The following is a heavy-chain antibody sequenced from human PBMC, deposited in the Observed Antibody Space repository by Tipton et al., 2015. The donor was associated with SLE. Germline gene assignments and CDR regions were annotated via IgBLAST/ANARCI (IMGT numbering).Heavy chain of an antibody. CDR2: ISAYNGNT. Sequence: QVQLVQSGAEVKKPGASVRVSCKASGYTFTAYVISWVRQAPGQGLEWMGWISAYNGNTNYAQKLQGRVTMTTDTSTSTAYMELGSLRSDDTALYYCAMAVTGRNWGDYWGQGTLVTVSS. D-gene: IGHD6-19*01. CDR3: AMAVTGRNWGDY. V-gene: IGHV1-18*01. CDR1: GYTFTAYV. J-gene: IGHJ4*02.